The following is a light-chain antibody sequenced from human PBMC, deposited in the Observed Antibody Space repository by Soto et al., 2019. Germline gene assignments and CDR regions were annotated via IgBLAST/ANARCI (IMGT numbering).Light chain of an antibody. Sequence: EIVMTQSPATLSVSPGERATLSCRASQSVSSNLAWYQQKPGQAPRLLIYGASTRATGIPARFSGSGSGTEFTLTISSLQSEDFAVYYCQQYNNCPLTSGQGTKVDIK. CDR2: GAS. CDR1: QSVSSN. CDR3: QQYNNCPLT. V-gene: IGKV3-15*01. J-gene: IGKJ1*01.